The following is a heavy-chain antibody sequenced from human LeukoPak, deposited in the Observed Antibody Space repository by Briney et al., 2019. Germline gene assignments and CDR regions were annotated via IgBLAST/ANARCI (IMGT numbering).Heavy chain of an antibody. J-gene: IGHJ4*02. Sequence: SETLSLTCTVSGGSISSYYWSWIRQPPGKGLEWIGYIYYSGSTNYSPSLKSRVSISEDTSKNQFSLKLSSVTAADTAVYYCAREVIGATPVDYWGQGTLVTVSS. D-gene: IGHD2-15*01. CDR3: AREVIGATPVDY. CDR1: GGSISSYY. V-gene: IGHV4-59*12. CDR2: IYYSGST.